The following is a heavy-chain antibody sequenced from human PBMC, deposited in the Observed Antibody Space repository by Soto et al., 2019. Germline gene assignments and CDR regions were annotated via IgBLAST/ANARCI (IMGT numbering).Heavy chain of an antibody. CDR3: ARDYSSGYGMDV. J-gene: IGHJ6*02. CDR2: MNPNSGNT. V-gene: IGHV1-8*02. CDR1: GGTFSSYA. D-gene: IGHD6-19*01. Sequence: GASVKVSCKASGGTFSSYAISWVREAPGQGLEWMGWMNPNSGNTDYAQKFQGRVTMTRNTSISTAYMELSSLRSEDTAVYYCARDYSSGYGMDVWGQGTPVTVSS.